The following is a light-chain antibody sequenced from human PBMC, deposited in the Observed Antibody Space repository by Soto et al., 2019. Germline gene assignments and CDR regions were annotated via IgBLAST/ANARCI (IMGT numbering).Light chain of an antibody. Sequence: DIQMTQSPSSMSTSLGDRVTITCRASQDIGNSVAWSQQKPGEAPKSLIYAASTLQTGVPSRMSGNGPWTHFTRAIRSRQRDDIAIYYCQRNKHYPITFGG. CDR3: QRNKHYPIT. V-gene: IGKV1-16*01. CDR1: QDIGNS. CDR2: AAS. J-gene: IGKJ4*01.